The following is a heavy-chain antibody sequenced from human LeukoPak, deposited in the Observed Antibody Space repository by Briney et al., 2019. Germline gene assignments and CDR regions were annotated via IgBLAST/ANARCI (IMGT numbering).Heavy chain of an antibody. V-gene: IGHV3-53*01. Sequence: GGSLRLSFAASWFTVSSNYMSWVRPAPGEGVVWSSFIYSGVTTNNADSVKALFTISRDISKNTLYLQMNSLRAEDPAVYYCAKDANDYSFDYWGQGTLVTVSS. CDR3: AKDANDYSFDY. D-gene: IGHD4-11*01. CDR2: IYSGVTT. J-gene: IGHJ4*02. CDR1: WFTVSSNY.